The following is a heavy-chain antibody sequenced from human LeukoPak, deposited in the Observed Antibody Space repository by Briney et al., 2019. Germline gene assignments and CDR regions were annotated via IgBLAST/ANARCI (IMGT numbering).Heavy chain of an antibody. D-gene: IGHD3-16*02. J-gene: IGHJ4*02. CDR2: ISGSGGST. V-gene: IGHV3-23*01. CDR3: AKGYLRLGELSLPPGVIDY. CDR1: GFTFSSYA. Sequence: GGSLRLSCAASGFTFSSYAMGWVRQAPGKGLEWVSAISGSGGSTYYADCVKGRFTISRDNSKKTGDVQMNSLRAEDTAVYYCAKGYLRLGELSLPPGVIDYWGQGTLVTVSS.